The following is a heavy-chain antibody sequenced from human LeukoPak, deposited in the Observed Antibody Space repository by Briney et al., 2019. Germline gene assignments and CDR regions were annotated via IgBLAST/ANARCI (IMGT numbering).Heavy chain of an antibody. V-gene: IGHV4-31*03. CDR2: IYYSGST. D-gene: IGHD2-2*01. J-gene: IGHJ6*03. CDR3: ARGPRVVPAAAAYYYYMDG. CDR1: GGSISSGGYY. Sequence: SETLSLTCTVSGGSISSGGYYWSWIRQHPGKGVDWIGYIYYSGSTYYNPSLKSRVTISVDTSKNQFSLKLSSVTAADTAVYYCARGPRVVPAAAAYYYYMDGWGKGTTVTVSS.